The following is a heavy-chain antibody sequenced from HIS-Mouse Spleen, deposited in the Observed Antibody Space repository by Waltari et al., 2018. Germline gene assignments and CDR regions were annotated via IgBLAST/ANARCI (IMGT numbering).Heavy chain of an antibody. CDR1: GGSISSRSYY. CDR3: AREIPYSSSWYDWYFDL. Sequence: QLQLQESGPGLVKPSETLSLTCPVPGGSISSRSYYWGWNRQPPGKGLEWIGSIYDSGSNYYNPSLKSRVTISVDTSKNQFSLKLSSVTAADTAVYYCAREIPYSSSWYDWYFDLWGRGTLVTVSS. CDR2: IYDSGSN. J-gene: IGHJ2*01. D-gene: IGHD6-13*01. V-gene: IGHV4-39*07.